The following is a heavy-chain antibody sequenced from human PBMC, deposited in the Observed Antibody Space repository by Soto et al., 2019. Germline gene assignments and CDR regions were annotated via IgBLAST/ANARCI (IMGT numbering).Heavy chain of an antibody. CDR3: ARDGSDYDILTGYYYYYYYYMDV. V-gene: IGHV1-18*01. CDR1: GYAFTSYG. CDR2: ISAYNGNT. J-gene: IGHJ6*03. D-gene: IGHD3-9*01. Sequence: ASVKVSCKASGYAFTSYGISWVRQAPGQGLEWKGWISAYNGNTNYAQKLQGRVTMTTDTSTSTAYMELRSLRSDDTAVYYCARDGSDYDILTGYYYYYYYYMDVWGKGTTVTVSS.